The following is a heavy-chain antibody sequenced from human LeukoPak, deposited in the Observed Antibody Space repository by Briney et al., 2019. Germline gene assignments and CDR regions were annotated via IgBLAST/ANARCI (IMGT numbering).Heavy chain of an antibody. CDR3: ARDQLNTGTFDY. V-gene: IGHV4-59*01. CDR2: IFYSGYT. D-gene: IGHD1-1*01. Sequence: SETLSLTSTVSGDSISTYSWSWIRQPPGKGLEWIGYIFYSGYTNYNPSLKSRVTISVDTSKNQVSLKLASVTAADTAVYFCARDQLNTGTFDYWGQGTQVTVSS. CDR1: GDSISTYS. J-gene: IGHJ4*02.